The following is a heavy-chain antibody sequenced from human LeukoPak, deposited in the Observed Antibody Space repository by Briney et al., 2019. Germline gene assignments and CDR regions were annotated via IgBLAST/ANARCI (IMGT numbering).Heavy chain of an antibody. D-gene: IGHD1-26*01. CDR2: IRYDGSNK. V-gene: IGHV3-30*02. CDR3: AKSRLGGYSGSSSWFDP. Sequence: AGGSLRLSCAASGFTFSSYGMHWVRQAPGKGLEWVAFIRYDGSNKYYADSVKGRFTISRDNSKNTLYLQMNSLRAEDTAVYYCAKSRLGGYSGSSSWFDPWGQGTLVTVSS. J-gene: IGHJ5*02. CDR1: GFTFSSYG.